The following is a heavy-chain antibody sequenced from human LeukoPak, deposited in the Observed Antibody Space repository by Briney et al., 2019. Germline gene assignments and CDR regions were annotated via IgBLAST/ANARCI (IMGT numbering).Heavy chain of an antibody. CDR2: IYYSGYT. D-gene: IGHD5-24*01. V-gene: IGHV4-39*01. J-gene: IGHJ5*02. CDR1: GGSISDSTYY. Sequence: SETLSLTCTVSGGSISDSTYYWGWIRQPPGKGLEWIGSIYYSGYTYYNPSLRSRLTMSIDTSQNQFSLKLTSVTAADTALYYCASRDIGQFQNDPWGQGTLVTVSS. CDR3: ASRDIGQFQNDP.